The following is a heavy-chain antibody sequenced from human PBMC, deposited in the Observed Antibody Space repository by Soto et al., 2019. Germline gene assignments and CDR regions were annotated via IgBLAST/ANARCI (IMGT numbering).Heavy chain of an antibody. Sequence: APAKVCSKASGYTFTSNAMRWVQQSPGQGLEWMGWISAYNGNTNYAQKFQGRVTITADKSTSTAYMELSSLRSEDTAVYYCARPSSGSPAYYYYSGMDVWGQGTTVTVSS. CDR1: GYTFTSNA. D-gene: IGHD6-19*01. CDR2: ISAYNGNT. J-gene: IGHJ6*02. V-gene: IGHV1-18*01. CDR3: ARPSSGSPAYYYYSGMDV.